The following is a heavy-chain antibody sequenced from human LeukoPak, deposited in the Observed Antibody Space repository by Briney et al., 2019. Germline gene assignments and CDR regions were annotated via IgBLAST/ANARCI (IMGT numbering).Heavy chain of an antibody. CDR1: GFTFSDFG. D-gene: IGHD6-19*01. CDR2: IWYDGSNK. Sequence: GRSLRLSCAASGFTFSDFGMHWVRQAPGKGLEWVAVIWYDGSNKYYGDSVKGRFTISRDNSQNTLYLQMNSLRAEDTAVYYCARDRGIKGQWLAPYYFDYWGQGTLVTVSS. V-gene: IGHV3-33*01. CDR3: ARDRGIKGQWLAPYYFDY. J-gene: IGHJ4*02.